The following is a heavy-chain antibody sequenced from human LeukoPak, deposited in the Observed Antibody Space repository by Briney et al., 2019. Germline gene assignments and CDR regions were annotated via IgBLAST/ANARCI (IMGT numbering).Heavy chain of an antibody. D-gene: IGHD2-15*01. CDR3: ARGPNGRTLHY. V-gene: IGHV4-4*07. CDR2: IYTSGNT. Sequence: PSETLSLTCTVSGGSISKYYWSWIRQPAGKGLEWIGRIYTSGNTNYNPSLKSRLTISLDKSKNQFSLKLNSVTAADTAVYYCARGPNGRTLHYWHKGTPVTVSS. CDR1: GGSISKYY. J-gene: IGHJ4*02.